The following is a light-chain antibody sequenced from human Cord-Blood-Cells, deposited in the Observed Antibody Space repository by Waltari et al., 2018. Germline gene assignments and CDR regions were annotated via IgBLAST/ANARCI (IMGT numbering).Light chain of an antibody. Sequence: FMLTQPHSVSESPGKTVTISCTRSSGSIASNYVQWYQQRPGSAPTTVISEDNQRPSGVPDRFSGSIDSSSNSASLTISGLKTEDEADYYCQSYDSSNQVFGGGTKLTVL. CDR1: SGSIASNY. J-gene: IGLJ3*02. CDR3: QSYDSSNQV. V-gene: IGLV6-57*03. CDR2: EDN.